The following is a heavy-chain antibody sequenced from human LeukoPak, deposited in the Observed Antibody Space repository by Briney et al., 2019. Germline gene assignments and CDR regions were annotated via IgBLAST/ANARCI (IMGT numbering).Heavy chain of an antibody. Sequence: GGPLRLSCAASGFVFSNYAMTWVRQAPGKGLEWVSSISGSGAATYYADSVKGRFIISRDNSKNSVFLQMNRLRGEDTAVYYCANWRDIWSGYGFDSWGQGTLVTVSS. J-gene: IGHJ4*02. CDR1: GFVFSNYA. V-gene: IGHV3-23*01. CDR3: ANWRDIWSGYGFDS. CDR2: ISGSGAAT. D-gene: IGHD3-3*01.